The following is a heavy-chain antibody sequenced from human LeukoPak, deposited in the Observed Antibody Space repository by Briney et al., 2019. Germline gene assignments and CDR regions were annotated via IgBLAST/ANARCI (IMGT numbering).Heavy chain of an antibody. V-gene: IGHV1-2*02. CDR1: GYTFTSYY. CDR3: ARDFSPGTGYSSGWYALFDP. CDR2: INPNSGGT. J-gene: IGHJ5*02. Sequence: GASVKVSCKASGYTFTSYYMHWVRQAPGQGLEWMGWINPNSGGTNYAQKFQGRVTMTRDTSISTAYMELSRLRSDDTAVYYCARDFSPGTGYSSGWYALFDPWGQGTLVTVSS. D-gene: IGHD6-19*01.